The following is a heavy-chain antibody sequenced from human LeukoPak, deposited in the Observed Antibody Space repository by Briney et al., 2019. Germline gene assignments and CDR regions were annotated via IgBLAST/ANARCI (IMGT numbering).Heavy chain of an antibody. CDR2: ISSSSSTI. D-gene: IGHD6-13*01. CDR1: GFTFSSYS. V-gene: IGHV3-48*02. CDR3: ARDYEQQLENKAPS. J-gene: IGHJ5*02. Sequence: AGGSLRLSCAASGFTFSSYSMNWVRQAPGKGLEWVSYISSSSSTIYYADSVKGRFTISRDNAKNSLYLQMNSLRDEDTAVYYCARDYEQQLENKAPSWGQGTLVTVSS.